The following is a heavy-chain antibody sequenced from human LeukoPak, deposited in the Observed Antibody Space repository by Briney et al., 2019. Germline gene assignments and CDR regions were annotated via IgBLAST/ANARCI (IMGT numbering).Heavy chain of an antibody. CDR2: IYHSGST. J-gene: IGHJ4*02. CDR1: GGSISSSNW. V-gene: IGHV4-4*02. Sequence: SETLSLTCAVSGGSISSSNWWSWVRQPPGKGLEWIGEIYHSGSTNYNPSLKSRVAMSIDTSKDHFSLRLISVTAADTAIYYCARAPGIVGTTPFGNYWGRGTLVTVSS. CDR3: ARAPGIVGTTPFGNY. D-gene: IGHD1-26*01.